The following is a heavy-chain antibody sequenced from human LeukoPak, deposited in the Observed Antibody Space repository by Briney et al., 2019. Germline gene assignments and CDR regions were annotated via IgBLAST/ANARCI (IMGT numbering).Heavy chain of an antibody. CDR3: ARLQGLGTGTTTWYYYYYYYMDV. D-gene: IGHD1-1*01. V-gene: IGHV1-18*01. CDR2: ISAYNGNT. CDR1: GYTFTSYG. J-gene: IGHJ6*03. Sequence: ASVKVSCKASGYTFTSYGISWVRQAPGQGLEWMGWISAYNGNTNYAQKLQGRVTMTTDTSTSTAYMELRSLRSDDTAVYYCARLQGLGTGTTTWYYYYYYYMDVWGKGTTVTVSS.